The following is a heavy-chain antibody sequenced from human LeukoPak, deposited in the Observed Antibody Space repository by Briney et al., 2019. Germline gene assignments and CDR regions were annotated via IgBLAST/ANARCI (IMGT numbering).Heavy chain of an antibody. J-gene: IGHJ6*02. Sequence: SVKVSCKASGGTFSSYAISWVRQAPGQGLEWMGGIIPIFGTANYAQKFQGRVTITRDTSASTAYMELSSLRSEDTAVYYCARSYCSITSCYTDYYYYAMDVWGQGTTVTVSS. D-gene: IGHD2-2*02. CDR3: ARSYCSITSCYTDYYYYAMDV. CDR1: GGTFSSYA. V-gene: IGHV1-69*05. CDR2: IIPIFGTA.